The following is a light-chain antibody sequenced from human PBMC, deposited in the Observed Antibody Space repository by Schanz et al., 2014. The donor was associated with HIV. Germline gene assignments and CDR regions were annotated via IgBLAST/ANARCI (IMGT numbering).Light chain of an antibody. V-gene: IGLV1-44*01. J-gene: IGLJ3*02. CDR1: NSNFRSNT. CDR2: NTY. Sequence: QSVLTQPPSASGTPGQRVTISCSGSNSNFRSNTVNWYQQLPGTAPKLLIYNTYHRPSGVPDRFSGSQSGTSASLAISGLQSEDESDFFCATWDDSLDGWVFGGGTKLTVL. CDR3: ATWDDSLDGWV.